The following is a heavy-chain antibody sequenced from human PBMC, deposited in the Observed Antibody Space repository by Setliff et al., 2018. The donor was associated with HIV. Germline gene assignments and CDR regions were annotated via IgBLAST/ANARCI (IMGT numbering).Heavy chain of an antibody. CDR2: IRSKAHGGTT. D-gene: IGHD2-15*01. V-gene: IGHV3-49*03. Sequence: HPGGSLRLSCITSGFTFGDYVMSWFRQAPGKGLEWVGFIRSKAHGGTTEYAASVEVRFTISRDDSKSIAYLQMNSLKSADAAVYYCTRGMRPMVKRVPFDYWGQGTLVTVSS. CDR3: TRGMRPMVKRVPFDY. CDR1: GFTFGDYV. J-gene: IGHJ4*02.